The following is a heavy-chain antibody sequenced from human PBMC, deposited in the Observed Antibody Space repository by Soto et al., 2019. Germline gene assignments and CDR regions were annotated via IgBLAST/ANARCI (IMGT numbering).Heavy chain of an antibody. CDR3: ARYNSYELDH. J-gene: IGHJ4*02. V-gene: IGHV4-59*01. Sequence: SGTXSLACTFSGTSISSYYLMWIRQPPGKGLEWIANIHYSGTTKYNPSLASRVTLSVDTSKNQFSLKMTSVTAADRAMYFCARYNSYELDHWGRGTLVTVSS. CDR2: IHYSGTT. D-gene: IGHD1-7*01. CDR1: GTSISSYY.